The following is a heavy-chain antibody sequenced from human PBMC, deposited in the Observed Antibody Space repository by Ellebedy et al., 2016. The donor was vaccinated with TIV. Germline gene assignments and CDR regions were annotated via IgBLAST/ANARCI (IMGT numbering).Heavy chain of an antibody. CDR1: GFTFSNAW. V-gene: IGHV3-15*01. D-gene: IGHD2-15*01. J-gene: IGHJ6*02. Sequence: GESLKISCAASGFTFSNAWMSWVRQAPGKGLEWVGRIKSKTDGGTTDYAAPVKGRFTISRDDSKNTLYLQMNSLKTEEKAVNYCNRDSYCSGGSCYEGPGYYYYGMDVWGQGTTVTVSS. CDR2: IKSKTDGGTT. CDR3: NRDSYCSGGSCYEGPGYYYYGMDV.